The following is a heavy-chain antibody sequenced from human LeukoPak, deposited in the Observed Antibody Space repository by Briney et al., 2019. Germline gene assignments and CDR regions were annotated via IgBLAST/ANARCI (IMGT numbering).Heavy chain of an antibody. V-gene: IGHV3-23*01. J-gene: IGHJ4*02. CDR2: ISGSGGST. Sequence: GGSLRLSCAASGFTFSSYAMSWVRQAPGKGLEWVSAISGSGGSTYYADSVKGRFTISRDNSRNTLYLQMNSPRAEDTAVYYCAILPGYSSGWYEVNYWGQGTLVTVSS. D-gene: IGHD6-13*01. CDR3: AILPGYSSGWYEVNY. CDR1: GFTFSSYA.